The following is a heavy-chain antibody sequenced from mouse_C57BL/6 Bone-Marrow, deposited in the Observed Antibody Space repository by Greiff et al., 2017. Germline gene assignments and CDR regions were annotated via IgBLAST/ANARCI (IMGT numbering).Heavy chain of an antibody. CDR1: GFTFSSYA. J-gene: IGHJ4*01. CDR3: ARGPDYLYAMDY. D-gene: IGHD2-4*01. CDR2: ISDGGSYT. Sequence: DVKLVESGGGLVKPGGSLKLSCAASGFTFSSYAMSWVRQTPEKRLEWVATISDGGSYTYYPDNVKGRFTISRDNAKNNLYLQMSHLKSEDTAMYYCARGPDYLYAMDYWGQGTSVTVSS. V-gene: IGHV5-4*03.